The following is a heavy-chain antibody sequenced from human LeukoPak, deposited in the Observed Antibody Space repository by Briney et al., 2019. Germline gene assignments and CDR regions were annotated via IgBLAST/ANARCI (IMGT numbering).Heavy chain of an antibody. CDR1: GGSFSGYY. D-gene: IGHD1-20*01. CDR3: ARVPMRGRTITGAAYYYMDV. CDR2: INHSGST. V-gene: IGHV4-34*01. J-gene: IGHJ6*03. Sequence: TSETLSLTCAVYGGSFSGYYWSWIRQPPGKGLEWSGEINHSGSTNYNPSLKSRVTISGDTSKNQFSLKLSSVSAADTAVYYCARVPMRGRTITGAAYYYMDVWGTGTTVTVSS.